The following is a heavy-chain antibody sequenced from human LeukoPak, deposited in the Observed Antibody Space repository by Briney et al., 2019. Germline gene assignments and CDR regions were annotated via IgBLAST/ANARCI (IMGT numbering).Heavy chain of an antibody. CDR2: MSGSGGIT. Sequence: GGSLRLSCAASGFTFSDYPMGWVRQTPGKGLEWVSAMSGSGGITYYADSVKGRFTISRDTSKNTLYLQMNSLRAEDTAVYYCGKSQEGDSSRYYYSNFDYWGQGNLVTVSS. CDR3: GKSQEGDSSRYYYSNFDY. V-gene: IGHV3-23*01. J-gene: IGHJ4*02. CDR1: GFTFSDYP. D-gene: IGHD3-22*01.